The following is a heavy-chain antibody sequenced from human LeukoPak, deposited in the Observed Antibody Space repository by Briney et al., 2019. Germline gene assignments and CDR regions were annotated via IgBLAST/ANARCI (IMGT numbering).Heavy chain of an antibody. CDR1: GGSISSYY. CDR3: ARRPILSTTQKPFDP. Sequence: SETLSLTCTVSGGSISSYYWSWIRQPPGKGLEWIGYIYYSGSTNYNPSLKSRVTISVDTSKNQFSLRLSSVTAADTAVYYCARRPILSTTQKPFDPWGQGTLVTVSS. J-gene: IGHJ5*02. CDR2: IYYSGST. D-gene: IGHD4-11*01. V-gene: IGHV4-59*01.